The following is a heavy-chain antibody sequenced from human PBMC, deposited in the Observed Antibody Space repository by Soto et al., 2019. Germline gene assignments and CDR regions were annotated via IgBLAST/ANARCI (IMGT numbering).Heavy chain of an antibody. J-gene: IGHJ4*02. CDR3: AKGVVVIALYGFDY. V-gene: IGHV3-23*01. D-gene: IGHD3-22*01. Sequence: GGSLRLSCAASGYTFSSYAMSWVRQAPGKGLEWVSAIRGSGGSTYYADSVKGRFTISRDNSKNTLYLQMNSLRAEDTAVYYCAKGVVVIALYGFDYWGQGTLVTVSS. CDR2: IRGSGGST. CDR1: GYTFSSYA.